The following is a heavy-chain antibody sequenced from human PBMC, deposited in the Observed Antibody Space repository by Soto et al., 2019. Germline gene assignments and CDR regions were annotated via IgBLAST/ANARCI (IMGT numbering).Heavy chain of an antibody. CDR1: GYTFTSYD. CDR2: MNPNSGNT. Sequence: QVQLVQSGAEVKKPGASVKVSCKASGYTFTSYDINWVRLATGQGLEWMGCMNPNSGNTAYAQKFQGRVTMTRNTSISRAYMELSSLRSEDTGVYYCARLKQDYAVAWGQGTLVTVSS. D-gene: IGHD3-16*01. J-gene: IGHJ5*02. V-gene: IGHV1-8*01. CDR3: ARLKQDYAVA.